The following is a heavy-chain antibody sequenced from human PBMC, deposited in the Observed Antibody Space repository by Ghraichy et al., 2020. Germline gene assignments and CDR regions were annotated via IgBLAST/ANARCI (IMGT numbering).Heavy chain of an antibody. Sequence: SETLSLTCAVYGGSFSGYYWSWIRQPPGKGLEWIGEINHSGSTNYNPSLKSRVTISVDTSKNQFSLKLSSVTAADTTVYYCARGIRVVIIYYYYYYGMDVWGQGTTVTVSS. CDR1: GGSFSGYY. CDR3: ARGIRVVIIYYYYYYGMDV. CDR2: INHSGST. V-gene: IGHV4-34*01. D-gene: IGHD3-3*01. J-gene: IGHJ6*02.